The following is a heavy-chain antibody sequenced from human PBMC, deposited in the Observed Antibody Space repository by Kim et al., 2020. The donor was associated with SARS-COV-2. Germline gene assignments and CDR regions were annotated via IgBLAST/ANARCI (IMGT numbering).Heavy chain of an antibody. CDR2: IKQDGNQK. J-gene: IGHJ3*02. CDR3: ARDGDLYISGKDVFDI. CDR1: GFTFSSYW. V-gene: IGHV3-7*01. D-gene: IGHD6-19*01. Sequence: GGSLRLSCAASGFTFSSYWMTWVRQAPGKGLEWVSNIKQDGNQKYYADSVKGRFTISRDNAKNSLYLQMNSLRAEDTAVYYCARDGDLYISGKDVFDIWG.